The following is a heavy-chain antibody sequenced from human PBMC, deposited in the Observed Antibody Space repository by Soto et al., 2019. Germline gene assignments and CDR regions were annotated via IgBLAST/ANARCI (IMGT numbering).Heavy chain of an antibody. CDR1: GGSINTGGYF. V-gene: IGHV4-31*03. CDR2: IASSGST. J-gene: IGHJ4*02. CDR3: ARDRRDGYKRYFEF. Sequence: SETLSLTCTVSGGSINTGGYFWTWIRQHPGKGLEWIGYIASSGSTYYNPSLKGRLTIAADTSENQFSLRLTSVTAADTAVYFCARDRRDGYKRYFEFWGQGNQVTVSS. D-gene: IGHD5-12*01.